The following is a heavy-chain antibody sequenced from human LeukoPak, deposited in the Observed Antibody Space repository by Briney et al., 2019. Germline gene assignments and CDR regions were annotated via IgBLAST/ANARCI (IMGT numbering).Heavy chain of an antibody. D-gene: IGHD6-13*01. Sequence: ASVKVSCKASGYTFTGYYIHWVRQAPGQGLEWMGRINPYSGGTNYAQKFQGRVTMTRDMSISTAYMDLSRLRSDDTAVYYCARTGIAAADTDYRGQGTLVTVSS. CDR3: ARTGIAAADTDY. J-gene: IGHJ4*02. CDR2: INPYSGGT. V-gene: IGHV1-2*06. CDR1: GYTFTGYY.